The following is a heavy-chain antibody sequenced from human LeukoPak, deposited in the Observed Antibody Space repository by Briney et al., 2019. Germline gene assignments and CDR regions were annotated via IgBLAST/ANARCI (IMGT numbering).Heavy chain of an antibody. CDR2: IQYDGSNK. Sequence: QSGGSLRLSCAASGFTFSSYGMHWVRQAPGKGLEWVAFIQYDGSNKYYADSVKGRFTISRDNSKNTLYLQMSSLRAEDTAVYYCAKDEVEDWGQGTLVTVSS. CDR1: GFTFSSYG. J-gene: IGHJ4*02. CDR3: AKDEVED. V-gene: IGHV3-30*02. D-gene: IGHD2-15*01.